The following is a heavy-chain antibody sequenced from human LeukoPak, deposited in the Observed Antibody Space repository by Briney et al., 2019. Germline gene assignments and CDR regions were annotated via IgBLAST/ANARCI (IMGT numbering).Heavy chain of an antibody. Sequence: PSETPSLTCTVSGGSISSSSYYWGWIRQPPGKGLEWIGSIYYSGSTYYNPSLKSRATISVDTSKNQFSLKLSSVTAADTAVYYCARASSGYSDYWGQGTLVTVSS. CDR1: GGSISSSSYY. CDR3: ARASSGYSDY. J-gene: IGHJ4*02. V-gene: IGHV4-39*01. D-gene: IGHD3-22*01. CDR2: IYYSGST.